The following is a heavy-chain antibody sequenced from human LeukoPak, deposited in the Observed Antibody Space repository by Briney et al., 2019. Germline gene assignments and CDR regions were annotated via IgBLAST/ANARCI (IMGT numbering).Heavy chain of an antibody. CDR2: IDNDGGST. J-gene: IGHJ4*02. CDR1: GFTVNSNY. Sequence: GGSLRLSCAASGFTVNSNYMTWVRQAPGKGLEWVSRIDNDGGSTTYADSVKGRFTISRDNAKNTLYLQMNSVRAEDTAVYYCARSSFPYYFDYWGQGTLVTVSS. V-gene: IGHV3-74*01. D-gene: IGHD3-16*01. CDR3: ARSSFPYYFDY.